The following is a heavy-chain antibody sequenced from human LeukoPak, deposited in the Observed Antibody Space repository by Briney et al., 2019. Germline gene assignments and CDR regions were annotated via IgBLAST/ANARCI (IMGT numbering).Heavy chain of an antibody. CDR1: GFTFGDYA. V-gene: IGHV3-49*03. J-gene: IGHJ5*02. Sequence: GGSLRLSCTASGFTFGDYAMYWFRQAPGKGLDWVSLIRNKAHGGTTEYAASVKGTFSISRDDSKSIAYLQMNSLKTEDTGVYYCTRDLLSNSGEHNWFDPWGQGTLVTVSS. CDR3: TRDLLSNSGEHNWFDP. CDR2: IRNKAHGGTT. D-gene: IGHD2/OR15-2a*01.